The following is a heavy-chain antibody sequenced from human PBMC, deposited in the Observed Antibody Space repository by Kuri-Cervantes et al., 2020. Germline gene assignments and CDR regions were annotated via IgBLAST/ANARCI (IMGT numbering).Heavy chain of an antibody. CDR2: ISYDGSNK. Sequence: SLKISCAASGFTFSSYAMPWVRQAPGKGLEWVAVISYDGSNKYYADSVKGRFTISRDNSKNTLYLQMNSLKTEDTAVYYCARDQVGYDYIWGSYRFNLIFVYWGQGTLVTVSS. D-gene: IGHD3-16*02. J-gene: IGHJ4*02. CDR1: GFTFSSYA. CDR3: ARDQVGYDYIWGSYRFNLIFVY. V-gene: IGHV3-30-3*01.